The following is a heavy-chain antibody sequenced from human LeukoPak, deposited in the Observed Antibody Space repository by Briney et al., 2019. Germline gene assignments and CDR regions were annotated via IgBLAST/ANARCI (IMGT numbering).Heavy chain of an antibody. J-gene: IGHJ4*02. D-gene: IGHD3-22*01. Sequence: SETLSLTCAVSGGSISSSDWWSWVRQPPGKGLGWIGEIYHSGSTNYNPSLKSRVTISVDKSKNQFSLKFSSVTAADTAVYYCARVAYYSDRSAFAFFDYWGRGTLVTVSS. V-gene: IGHV4-4*02. CDR3: ARVAYYSDRSAFAFFDY. CDR1: GGSISSSDW. CDR2: IYHSGST.